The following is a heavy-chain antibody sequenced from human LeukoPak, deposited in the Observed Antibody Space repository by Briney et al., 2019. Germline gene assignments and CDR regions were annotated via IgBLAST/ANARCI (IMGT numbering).Heavy chain of an antibody. D-gene: IGHD5-18*01. V-gene: IGHV1-69*13. CDR2: IIPIFGTT. CDR1: GGTFSSYA. J-gene: IGHJ4*02. CDR3: AREDTATFDY. Sequence: ASVKVSCKASGGTFSSYAISWVRQAPGQGLEWMGGIIPIFGTTNYAQKYQGRVTITADESTSTAYMELSSLRSEDTAVYYCAREDTATFDYWGQGTLVTVSS.